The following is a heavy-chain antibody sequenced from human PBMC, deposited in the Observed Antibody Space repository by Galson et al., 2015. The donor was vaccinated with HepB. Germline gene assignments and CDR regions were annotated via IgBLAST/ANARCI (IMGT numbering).Heavy chain of an antibody. D-gene: IGHD3-22*01. Sequence: SVKVSCKASGYIFTNYPMNWVRQAPGQGLEWMGWINTNTGNPTYAQGFTGRFVFSLDTSVSTAYLQISSLKADDTAVYYCARAEGYYYDSSGYYHFDYWGQGTLVTVSS. V-gene: IGHV7-4-1*02. CDR3: ARAEGYYYDSSGYYHFDY. CDR2: INTNTGNP. J-gene: IGHJ4*02. CDR1: GYIFTNYP.